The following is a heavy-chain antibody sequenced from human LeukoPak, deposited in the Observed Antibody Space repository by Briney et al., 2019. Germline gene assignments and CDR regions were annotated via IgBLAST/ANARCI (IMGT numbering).Heavy chain of an antibody. CDR2: ISGSGGST. Sequence: GGSLRLSCAASGFTFSSYAMSWVRQAPGKGLEWVSAISGSGGSTYYADSVKGRFTISRDNSENTLYLQMNSLRAEDTAVYYCAKAQLPMSGYFDYWGQGTLVTVSS. V-gene: IGHV3-23*01. J-gene: IGHJ4*02. CDR1: GFTFSSYA. CDR3: AKAQLPMSGYFDY. D-gene: IGHD1-26*01.